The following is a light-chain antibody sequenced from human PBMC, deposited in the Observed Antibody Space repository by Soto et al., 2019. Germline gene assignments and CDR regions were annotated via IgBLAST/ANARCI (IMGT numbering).Light chain of an antibody. Sequence: DVVMTQSPLSLPVTLGQAASISCRSSQSLVYSDGNTYLTWFQQRPGQSPRRLIYKVSNRDSGVPDRFSGGGSCTNFTLKISRVDAEDVGVYYCMQGTHWPWTFGQGTEVDIK. CDR2: KVS. J-gene: IGKJ1*01. CDR3: MQGTHWPWT. V-gene: IGKV2-30*01. CDR1: QSLVYSDGNTY.